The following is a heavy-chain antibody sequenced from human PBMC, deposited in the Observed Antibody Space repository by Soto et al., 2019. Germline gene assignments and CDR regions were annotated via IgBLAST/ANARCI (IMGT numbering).Heavy chain of an antibody. CDR3: AGQLLFSRYYYYGMDV. Sequence: PGGSLRLSCAASGFTFSSYGMHWVRQAPGKGLEWVAVISYDGSNKYYADSVKGRFTISRDNSKNTLYLQMNSLRAEDTAVYYCAGQLLFSRYYYYGMDVWGQGTTVTVSS. CDR1: GFTFSSYG. D-gene: IGHD2-2*01. CDR2: ISYDGSNK. V-gene: IGHV3-30*03. J-gene: IGHJ6*02.